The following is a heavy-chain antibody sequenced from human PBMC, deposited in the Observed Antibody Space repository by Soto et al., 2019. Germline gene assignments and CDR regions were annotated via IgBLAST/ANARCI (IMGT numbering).Heavy chain of an antibody. Sequence: PGGSLRLSCATSGFTFSSNGMSWVRQAPGKGLDWVSGISGNGRNTYYADSVKGRFTISRDNSKNTLFLQMNSLRAEDTAVYYCAKDPNSGWYFAHDYWGQGTLVTVSS. CDR3: AKDPNSGWYFAHDY. CDR2: ISGNGRNT. J-gene: IGHJ4*02. D-gene: IGHD6-19*01. CDR1: GFTFSSNG. V-gene: IGHV3-23*01.